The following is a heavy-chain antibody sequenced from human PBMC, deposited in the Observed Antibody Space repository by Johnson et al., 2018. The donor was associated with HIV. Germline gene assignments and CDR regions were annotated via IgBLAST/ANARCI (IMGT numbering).Heavy chain of an antibody. J-gene: IGHJ3*02. D-gene: IGHD6-13*01. Sequence: QVQLVESGGGVVQPGRSLRVSCVASGFTFNSYAMHWVRQAPGKGLEWVAVISYDGSNKYYADSVKGRFTISRDNSKNRLYLQMNSLRAEDTAIYYCARDGVYSSPHDAFDIWGQGTMVTVSS. CDR3: ARDGVYSSPHDAFDI. V-gene: IGHV3-30*04. CDR1: GFTFNSYA. CDR2: ISYDGSNK.